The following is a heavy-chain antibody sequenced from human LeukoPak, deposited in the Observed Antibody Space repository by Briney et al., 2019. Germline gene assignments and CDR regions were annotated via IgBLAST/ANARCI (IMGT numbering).Heavy chain of an antibody. CDR3: ARELPLGFLEWSPSGLFGY. CDR1: GFTFSSYW. Sequence: PGGSLRLSCAASGFTFSSYWMSWVRQAPGKGLEWVANIKQDGSEKYYVDSAKGRFTISRDNAKNSLYLQMNSLRAEDTAVYYCARELPLGFLEWSPSGLFGYWGQGTLVTVSS. J-gene: IGHJ4*02. V-gene: IGHV3-7*01. D-gene: IGHD3-3*01. CDR2: IKQDGSEK.